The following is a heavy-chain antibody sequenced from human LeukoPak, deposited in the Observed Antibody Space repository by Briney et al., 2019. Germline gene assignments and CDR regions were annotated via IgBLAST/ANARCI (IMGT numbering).Heavy chain of an antibody. J-gene: IGHJ4*02. Sequence: GGSLRLSCAASGFTLSSYWMNWVRQAPGKGLEWVANIKQDGSEEYYVDSVKGRFTISRDNAKNSLYLQMNSLRAEDTAVYYCARPYYFSSGSLPYWGQGTLVTVSS. CDR1: GFTLSSYW. CDR2: IKQDGSEE. CDR3: ARPYYFSSGSLPY. V-gene: IGHV3-7*01. D-gene: IGHD3-10*01.